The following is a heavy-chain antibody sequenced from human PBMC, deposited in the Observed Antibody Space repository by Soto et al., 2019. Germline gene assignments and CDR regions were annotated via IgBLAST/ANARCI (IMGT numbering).Heavy chain of an antibody. D-gene: IGHD3-10*01. CDR3: AKDRQPYGPCPSDH. CDR2: IFGNGGGI. J-gene: IGHJ4*02. CDR1: GFTFSTYA. V-gene: IGHV3-23*01. Sequence: EVELLESGGGLVQPGGSLILSCAASGFTFSTYAMSWVRQAPGKGLEWVSGIFGNGGGISYGDSVKGRFTGSRDKSNNRLQPQMHRQRVEDAAVYYCAKDRQPYGPCPSDHWGQGTLVTVSS.